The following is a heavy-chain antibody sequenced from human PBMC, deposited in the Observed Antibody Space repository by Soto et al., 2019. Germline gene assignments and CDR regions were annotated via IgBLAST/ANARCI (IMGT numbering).Heavy chain of an antibody. V-gene: IGHV4-34*01. Sequence: QVQLQQWGAGLLKPSETLSLTCAVYGGSFSGYYWSWIRQPPGKGLEWIGEINHSGSTNYNPSLNSRVTISVDTSKNQFSLKLSSVTAADTAVYYCARRRERYCSGGSCYSGHFSIPPDNWFDPWGQGTLVTVSS. CDR3: ARRRERYCSGGSCYSGHFSIPPDNWFDP. D-gene: IGHD2-15*01. CDR1: GGSFSGYY. CDR2: INHSGST. J-gene: IGHJ5*02.